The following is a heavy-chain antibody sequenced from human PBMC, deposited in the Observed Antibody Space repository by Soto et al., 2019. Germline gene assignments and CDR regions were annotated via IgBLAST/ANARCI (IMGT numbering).Heavy chain of an antibody. CDR2: IYHSGST. V-gene: IGHV4-4*02. CDR1: GGSISSSNW. Sequence: QVQLQESGPGLVKPSGTLSRTCAVSGGSISSSNWWSCVRQPPGKGLEWIGEIYHSGSTNYNPSLKIRVTISVDKSKNQFSLKLSSVTAADTAVYYCARGGEYSISLLLAFDIWGQGTMVTVSS. D-gene: IGHD6-6*01. J-gene: IGHJ3*02. CDR3: ARGGEYSISLLLAFDI.